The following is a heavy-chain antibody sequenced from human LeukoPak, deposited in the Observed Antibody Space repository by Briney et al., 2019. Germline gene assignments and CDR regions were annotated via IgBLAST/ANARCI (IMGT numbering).Heavy chain of an antibody. V-gene: IGHV4-61*02. J-gene: IGHJ4*02. CDR2: IYTSGST. D-gene: IGHD6-6*01. CDR3: ARDPLSRSWGPDYFDY. CDR1: GGSISSGSYY. Sequence: PSQTLSLTCTVSGGSISSGSYYWSWIRQPAGKGLEWIGRIYTSGSTNYNPSLKSRVTISVDTSKNQFSLKLSSVTAADTAVYYCARDPLSRSWGPDYFDYWGQGALVTVSS.